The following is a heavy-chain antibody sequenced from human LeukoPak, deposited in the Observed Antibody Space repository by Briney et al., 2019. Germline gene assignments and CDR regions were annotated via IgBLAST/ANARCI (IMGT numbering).Heavy chain of an antibody. Sequence: GGSLRLSCAASGFTFSSYAMHWVRQAPGKGLEWVAVISYDGSNKYYADSVKGRFTISRDNSKNTLCLQMNNLRAEDTAVYYCAIPPPSIAALYYYYYGMDVWGQGTAVTVSS. CDR2: ISYDGSNK. J-gene: IGHJ6*02. CDR3: AIPPPSIAALYYYYYGMDV. D-gene: IGHD6-6*01. V-gene: IGHV3-30-3*01. CDR1: GFTFSSYA.